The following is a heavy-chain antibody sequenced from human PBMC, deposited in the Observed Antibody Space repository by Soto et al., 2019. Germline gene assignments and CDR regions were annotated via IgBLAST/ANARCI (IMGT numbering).Heavy chain of an antibody. J-gene: IGHJ4*02. Sequence: RASVKVSCKASGGTFSSYAISWVRQAPGQGLEWMGGIIPIFGTANYAQKFQGRVTITADESTSTAYMELSSLRSEDTAVYYCASGINWEPGFDYWGQGTLVTVSS. V-gene: IGHV1-69*13. D-gene: IGHD7-27*01. CDR2: IIPIFGTA. CDR3: ASGINWEPGFDY. CDR1: GGTFSSYA.